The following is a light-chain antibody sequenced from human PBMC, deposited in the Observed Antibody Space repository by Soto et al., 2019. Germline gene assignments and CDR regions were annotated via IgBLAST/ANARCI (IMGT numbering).Light chain of an antibody. J-gene: IGLJ1*01. CDR2: NNG. Sequence: SVLTLPPSASGTPGHRVTISCSGSSSNIGRNTVSWYQHLPKTAPKLLIYNNGQRPSGVPHRFSASKSCTSASLAISWLQSDDESYYYCVAWDDGLNGYVFG. CDR1: SSNIGRNT. V-gene: IGLV1-44*01. CDR3: VAWDDGLNGYV.